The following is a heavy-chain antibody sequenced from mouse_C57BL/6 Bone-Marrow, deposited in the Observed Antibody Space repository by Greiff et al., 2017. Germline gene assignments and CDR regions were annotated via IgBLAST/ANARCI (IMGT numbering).Heavy chain of an antibody. V-gene: IGHV1-80*01. CDR2: IYPGDGDT. CDR3: AKGDFGGTPHWYFDV. CDR1: GYAFSSYW. J-gene: IGHJ1*03. D-gene: IGHD1-1*01. Sequence: QVQLQQSGAELVKPGASVKISCKASGYAFSSYWMNWVKQRPGKGLEWIGQIYPGDGDTNYNGKFKGKATLTADKSSSTAYMQLSSLTSEDSAVYFCAKGDFGGTPHWYFDVWGTGTTGTVSS.